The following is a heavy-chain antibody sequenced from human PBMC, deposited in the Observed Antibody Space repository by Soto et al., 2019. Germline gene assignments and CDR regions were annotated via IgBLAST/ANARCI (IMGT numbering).Heavy chain of an antibody. V-gene: IGHV3-23*01. Sequence: GGSLRLSCAASGFTFSSYAMSWVRQAPGKGLEWVSAISGSGGSTYYADSVKGRFTISRDNSKNTLYLQMNSLRAEDTAVYYCAKVRAYYYDSSGYYPGFDYWGQGT. CDR2: ISGSGGST. J-gene: IGHJ4*02. CDR3: AKVRAYYYDSSGYYPGFDY. CDR1: GFTFSSYA. D-gene: IGHD3-22*01.